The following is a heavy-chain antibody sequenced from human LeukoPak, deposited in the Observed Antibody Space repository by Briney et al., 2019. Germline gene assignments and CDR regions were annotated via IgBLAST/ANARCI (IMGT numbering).Heavy chain of an antibody. J-gene: IGHJ4*02. CDR1: GGSFSGYY. CDR2: INHSGST. CDR3: ARESVPGSGSYSDG. Sequence: SETLSLTCAVYGGSFSGYYWSWIRQPPGRGLEWIGEINHSGSTNYNPSLKSRVTISVDTSKNQFSLKLSSVTAADTAVYYCARESVPGSGSYSDGWGQGTLVTVSS. V-gene: IGHV4-34*01. D-gene: IGHD1-26*01.